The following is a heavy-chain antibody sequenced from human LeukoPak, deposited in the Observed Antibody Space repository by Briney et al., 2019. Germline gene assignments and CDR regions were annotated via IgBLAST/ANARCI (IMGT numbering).Heavy chain of an antibody. J-gene: IGHJ4*02. CDR2: ISYDGSNK. CDR1: GFTFSSYG. Sequence: PGRSLRLSCAASGFTFSSYGMHWVRQAPGKGLEWVAVISYDGSNKYYADSVKGRFTISRDNSKNTLYLQMNSLRAEDTAVYYCAKDNYYDSSGYYPGYWGQGTLVTVSS. CDR3: AKDNYYDSSGYYPGY. V-gene: IGHV3-30*18. D-gene: IGHD3-22*01.